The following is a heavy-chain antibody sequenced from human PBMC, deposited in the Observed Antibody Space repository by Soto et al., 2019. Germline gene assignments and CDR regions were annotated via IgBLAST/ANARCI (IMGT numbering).Heavy chain of an antibody. V-gene: IGHV3-7*01. D-gene: IGHD6-19*01. CDR3: AREGGIAVAGTSAFDI. CDR1: GFTFSSYW. Sequence: EVQLVESGGGLVQPGGSLRLSCAASGFTFSSYWMSWVRQAPGKGLEWVANIKQDGSVKYYVDSVKGRFTISRDNAKNSLYLQMNSLRAEDTAVYYCAREGGIAVAGTSAFDIWGQGTMVTVSS. CDR2: IKQDGSVK. J-gene: IGHJ3*02.